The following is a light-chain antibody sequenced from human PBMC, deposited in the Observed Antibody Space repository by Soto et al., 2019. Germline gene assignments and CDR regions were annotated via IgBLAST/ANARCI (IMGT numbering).Light chain of an antibody. V-gene: IGKV3-20*01. Sequence: EIVMTQSPATLSVSPGGRATLSCRASQSISDTLAWYPQKPGQPPRLLIYGASKRYTGFPARFSGSGSGTDFTLTISRLEPEDFAVYYCQQYGSSPPITFGQGARLEIK. CDR1: QSISDT. J-gene: IGKJ5*01. CDR3: QQYGSSPPIT. CDR2: GAS.